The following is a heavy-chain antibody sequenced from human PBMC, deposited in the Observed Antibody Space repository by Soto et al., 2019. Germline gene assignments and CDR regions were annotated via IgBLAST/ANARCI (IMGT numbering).Heavy chain of an antibody. CDR1: GFTFNNFG. CDR2: ISYDGGTK. V-gene: IGHV3-30*03. CDR3: ARDAPGGSGSYYGFFDH. J-gene: IGHJ4*02. D-gene: IGHD3-22*01. Sequence: QVQLVESGGGVAQPGSSLRLSCAGSGFTFNNFGFHWVRQVPGKGLEWVALISYDGGTKSFADSLKGRFTISRDDSKNTLYLQMNSLRAEDTAVYFCARDAPGGSGSYYGFFDHCGQGTLVTVSS.